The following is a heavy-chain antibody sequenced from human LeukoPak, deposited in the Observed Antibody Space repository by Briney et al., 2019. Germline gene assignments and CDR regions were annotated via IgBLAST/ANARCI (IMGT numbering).Heavy chain of an antibody. CDR3: ARVSHYYYYMDV. CDR1: GYTFTGYY. CDR2: INPNSGGT. Sequence: ASVKVSCKASGYTFTGYYMHWARQAPGQGLEWMGWINPNSGGTNYAQKFQGRVTMTRDTSISTAYMELSRLRSDDTAVYYCARVSHYYYYMDVWGKGTTVTVSS. J-gene: IGHJ6*03. V-gene: IGHV1-2*02.